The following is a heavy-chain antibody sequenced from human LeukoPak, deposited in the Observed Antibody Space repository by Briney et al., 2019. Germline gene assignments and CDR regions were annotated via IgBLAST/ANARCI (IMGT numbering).Heavy chain of an antibody. J-gene: IGHJ5*02. Sequence: PGGYLRLSCAASGFSVSRIYMTWVRQAPGKGLEWVSVIYNGGSTFYADAVEGRFTISRDSSKNMVYLQMNSLRTEDTAVYYCARDRCSGTSCYGGFDPWGQGTLVSVSA. CDR1: GFSVSRIY. CDR2: IYNGGST. D-gene: IGHD2-2*01. V-gene: IGHV3-66*02. CDR3: ARDRCSGTSCYGGFDP.